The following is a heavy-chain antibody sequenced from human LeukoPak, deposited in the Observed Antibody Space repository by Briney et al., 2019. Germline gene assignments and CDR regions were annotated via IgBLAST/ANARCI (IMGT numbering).Heavy chain of an antibody. CDR2: ISTSGSTK. V-gene: IGHV3-48*03. CDR3: ARRGTIAVPVFWFDP. J-gene: IGHJ5*02. Sequence: GGSLRLSCGASGFTFSSFEMNWVPQAPGRGLEWISHISTSGSTKYYANSVKGRFTISRDNAKNSVYLQINRLRAEDTAVYYCARRGTIAVPVFWFDPWGQGTLVIVSS. D-gene: IGHD6-19*01. CDR1: GFTFSSFE.